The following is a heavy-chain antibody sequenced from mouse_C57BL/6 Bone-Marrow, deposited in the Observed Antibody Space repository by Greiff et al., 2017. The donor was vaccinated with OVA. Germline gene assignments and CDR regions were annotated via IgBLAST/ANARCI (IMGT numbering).Heavy chain of an antibody. CDR2: ISYSGST. Sequence: EVQLQESGPGLAKPSQTLSLTCSVTGYSITSDSWNWIRKFPGNKLEYMGYISYSGSTYYNPSLKSRISITQDTSKNQYYLQLKSVTTEDTATYYCARSHITTVGQDMDYWGQGTSVTVSS. CDR1: GYSITSDS. J-gene: IGHJ4*01. V-gene: IGHV3-8*01. CDR3: ARSHITTVGQDMDY. D-gene: IGHD1-1*01.